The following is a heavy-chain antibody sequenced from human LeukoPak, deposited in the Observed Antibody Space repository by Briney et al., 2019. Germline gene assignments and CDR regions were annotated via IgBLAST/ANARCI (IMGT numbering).Heavy chain of an antibody. CDR2: IKGKSGGGTT. Sequence: GGSLRLSCAASGFXFSSHSISWVRQAPGRGLEWVGRIKGKSGGGTTDYAAPVKDRFAISRDDSRNTLYLQMNSLKTEDTAVYYCTTDRGRTELPLFGYWGQGTLVTVSS. V-gene: IGHV3-15*01. CDR3: TTDRGRTELPLFGY. CDR1: GFXFSSHS. D-gene: IGHD1-26*01. J-gene: IGHJ4*02.